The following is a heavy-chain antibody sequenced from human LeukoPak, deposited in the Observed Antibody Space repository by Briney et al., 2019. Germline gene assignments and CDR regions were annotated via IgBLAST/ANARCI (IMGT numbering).Heavy chain of an antibody. CDR1: GYTFTGYY. Sequence: GASVKVSSKASGYTFTGYYMHWVRQAPGQGLEWMGWINPNSGGTNYAQKFQGWVTMTRDTSISTAYMELSRLRSDDTAVYYCARGYGSGTYIDYWGQGTLVTVSS. V-gene: IGHV1-2*04. CDR3: ARGYGSGTYIDY. D-gene: IGHD3-10*01. J-gene: IGHJ4*02. CDR2: INPNSGGT.